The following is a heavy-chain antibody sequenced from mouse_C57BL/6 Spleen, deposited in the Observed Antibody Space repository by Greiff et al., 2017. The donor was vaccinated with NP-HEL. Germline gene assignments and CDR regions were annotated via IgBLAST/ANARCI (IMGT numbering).Heavy chain of an antibody. CDR2: IYPRSGNT. Sequence: VNVVESGAELARPGASVKLSCKASGYTFTSYGISWVKQRTGQGLEWIGEIYPRSGNTYYNEKFKGKATLTADKSSSTAYMELRSLTSEDSAVYFCARERSYGSKALYYFDYWGQGTTLTVSS. D-gene: IGHD1-1*01. V-gene: IGHV1-81*01. CDR3: ARERSYGSKALYYFDY. CDR1: GYTFTSYG. J-gene: IGHJ2*01.